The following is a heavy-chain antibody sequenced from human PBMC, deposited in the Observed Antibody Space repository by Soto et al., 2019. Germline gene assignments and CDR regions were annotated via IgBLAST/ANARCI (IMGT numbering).Heavy chain of an antibody. Sequence: NPSETLSLTCNVSGGSLDNWLWSWVRQPAGKGPEWIGHIHSSGRTNYNPSLGSRVTLSVDTSENQFFLILRSLTAADTAVYYCAKDQGWNFLDFFDPWGQGILVTVSS. CDR2: IHSSGRT. J-gene: IGHJ5*02. V-gene: IGHV4-4*07. CDR3: AKDQGWNFLDFFDP. CDR1: GGSLDNWL. D-gene: IGHD1-7*01.